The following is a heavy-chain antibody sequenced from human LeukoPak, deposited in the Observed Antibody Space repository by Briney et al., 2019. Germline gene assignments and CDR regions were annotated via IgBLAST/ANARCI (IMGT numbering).Heavy chain of an antibody. CDR2: ISYDGSNK. V-gene: IGHV3-30-3*02. Sequence: PGRSLRLSCAASGFTFSSYAMHWVRQAPGKGLEWVAVISYDGSNKYYADSVKGRFTISRDNSKNTLYLQMNSLRAEDTAVYYCAKTYYDILSYFDYWGQGTLVTVSS. CDR1: GFTFSSYA. CDR3: AKTYYDILSYFDY. D-gene: IGHD3-9*01. J-gene: IGHJ4*02.